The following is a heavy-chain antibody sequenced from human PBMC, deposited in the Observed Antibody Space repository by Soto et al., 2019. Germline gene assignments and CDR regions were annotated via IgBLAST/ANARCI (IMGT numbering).Heavy chain of an antibody. J-gene: IGHJ5*02. CDR3: AREGGSLNWFDP. V-gene: IGHV3-23*01. D-gene: IGHD1-26*01. Sequence: GGSLRLSCAASGFTFSSYAMSWVRQAPGKGLEWVSTISGSGGSTYYADSVKGRFTISRANSKNSLYLQMNSLRDEDTAVYYCAREGGSLNWFDPWGQGTLVTVSS. CDR1: GFTFSSYA. CDR2: ISGSGGST.